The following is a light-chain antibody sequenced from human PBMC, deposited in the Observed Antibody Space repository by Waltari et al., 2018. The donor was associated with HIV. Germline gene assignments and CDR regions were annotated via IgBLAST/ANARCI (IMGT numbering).Light chain of an antibody. Sequence: EVVMTQSPASLSVSPGESDTLSCRASQSVSSDLAWYQQKPGQAPRILIYGASTRAAAFPPRFSGSGSGTQFSLTITNLQSEDFALYYCQQYNTWPLTFGGGTKVEI. CDR3: QQYNTWPLT. V-gene: IGKV3-15*01. J-gene: IGKJ4*01. CDR2: GAS. CDR1: QSVSSD.